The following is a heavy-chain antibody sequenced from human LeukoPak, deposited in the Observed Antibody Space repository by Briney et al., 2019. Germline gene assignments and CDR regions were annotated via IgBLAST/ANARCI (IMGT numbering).Heavy chain of an antibody. Sequence: QSGGSLRLSCAASGFTVNINYMSWVRQAPGKGLEWVSVIYSGGSTYYADSVKGRFTISRDSSKNTLYLQMNSLRAEDTAVYYCAREGSSRYYFDYWGQGTLVTVSS. V-gene: IGHV3-53*01. CDR2: IYSGGST. D-gene: IGHD6-6*01. CDR3: AREGSSRYYFDY. CDR1: GFTVNINY. J-gene: IGHJ4*02.